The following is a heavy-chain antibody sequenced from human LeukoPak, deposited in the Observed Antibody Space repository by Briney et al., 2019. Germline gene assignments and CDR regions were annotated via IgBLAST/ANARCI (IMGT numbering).Heavy chain of an antibody. CDR2: IKQDGSEK. Sequence: GGSLRLSCAASGFTFSSYWMSWVRQAPGKGLEWVANIKQDGSEKYYVDSVKGRFTISRDNAKNSLYLQMNSLRAENTAVYYCARDKGNNWFDPWGQGTLVTVSS. J-gene: IGHJ5*02. D-gene: IGHD3-10*01. V-gene: IGHV3-7*01. CDR1: GFTFSSYW. CDR3: ARDKGNNWFDP.